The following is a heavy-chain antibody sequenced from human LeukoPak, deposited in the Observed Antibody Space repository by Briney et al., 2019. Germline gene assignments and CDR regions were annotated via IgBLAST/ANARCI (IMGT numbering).Heavy chain of an antibody. Sequence: GGSLRLSCAASGFTFSSYAMHWVRQAPGKGLEWVAVISYDGSNKYYADSVKGRFTISRDNSKNTLYLQMNSLRAEDTAVYYCARDHPPNDYGDPEAEFGFWLDPWGQGTLVTVSS. V-gene: IGHV3-30*04. CDR1: GFTFSSYA. D-gene: IGHD4-17*01. CDR3: ARDHPPNDYGDPEAEFGFWLDP. J-gene: IGHJ5*02. CDR2: ISYDGSNK.